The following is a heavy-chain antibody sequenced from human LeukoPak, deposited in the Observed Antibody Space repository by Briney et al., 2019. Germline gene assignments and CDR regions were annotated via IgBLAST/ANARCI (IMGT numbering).Heavy chain of an antibody. CDR1: GSTFTAYY. D-gene: IGHD6-13*01. J-gene: IGHJ3*02. V-gene: IGHV1-18*04. CDR2: ISAYNGNT. CDR3: ARVVAAAGTGAFDI. Sequence: ASVKVSCKASGSTFTAYYVHWVRQAPGQGLEWMGWISAYNGNTNYAQKLQGRVTMTTDTSTSTAYMELRSLRSDDTAVYYCARVVAAAGTGAFDIWGQGTMVTVSS.